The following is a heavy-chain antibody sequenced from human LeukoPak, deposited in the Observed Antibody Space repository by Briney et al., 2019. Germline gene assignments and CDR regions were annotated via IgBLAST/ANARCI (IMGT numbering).Heavy chain of an antibody. Sequence: GGSLRLSCAASGFTFSTYWMHWVRQAPGKELVWVSRISYDGDNTNYADSVKGRFTISRDNAKNSLYLQMDSLRPEDTAVYYCVLLSLTPGWGQGTLVTVSS. J-gene: IGHJ4*02. V-gene: IGHV3-74*01. D-gene: IGHD2-8*01. CDR1: GFTFSTYW. CDR3: VLLSLTPG. CDR2: ISYDGDNT.